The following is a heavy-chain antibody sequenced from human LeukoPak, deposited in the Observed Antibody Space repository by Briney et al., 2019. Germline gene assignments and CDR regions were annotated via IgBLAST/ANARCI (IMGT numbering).Heavy chain of an antibody. CDR1: GGSISSGGYS. Sequence: SETLSLTCAVSGGSISSGGYSWSWIRQPPGRGLEWIGNIYHTGSTYYNPSLKSRVTISVDRSKNQFSLKLSSVTAADTAVYYCARAPRYCSGGSCYSNNWFDPWGQGTLVTVSS. CDR3: ARAPRYCSGGSCYSNNWFDP. CDR2: IYHTGST. D-gene: IGHD2-15*01. J-gene: IGHJ5*02. V-gene: IGHV4-30-2*01.